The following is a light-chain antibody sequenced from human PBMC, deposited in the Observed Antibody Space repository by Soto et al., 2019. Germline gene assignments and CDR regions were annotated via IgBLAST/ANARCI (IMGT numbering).Light chain of an antibody. CDR2: GVS. Sequence: QSALTQPSSVSGSPGQSITISCTGTSRAIGGYNFVSWYQHHPGKAPRLMIFGVSDRPSGISDRFSGSKSGNTASLTISGLQTEDEADYYCSSYISSNTPYVFGTGTQLTVL. CDR1: SRAIGGYNF. CDR3: SSYISSNTPYV. V-gene: IGLV2-14*03. J-gene: IGLJ1*01.